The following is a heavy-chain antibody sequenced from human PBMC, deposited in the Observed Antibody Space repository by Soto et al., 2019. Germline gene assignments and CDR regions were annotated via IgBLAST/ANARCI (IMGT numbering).Heavy chain of an antibody. Sequence: GGSLRLSCAASGFTFAGYSTMSWVLPSPFNGLEWVSSISGSGGSTYYADSVKGRFTISRDNSKNTLYLQMNALSAEDTAFYYCAKDRGGFAGGCEYFDYWGQGALVTVSS. D-gene: IGHD6-19*01. CDR1: GFTFAGYST. V-gene: IGHV3-23*01. CDR2: ISGSGGST. J-gene: IGHJ4*02. CDR3: AKDRGGFAGGCEYFDY.